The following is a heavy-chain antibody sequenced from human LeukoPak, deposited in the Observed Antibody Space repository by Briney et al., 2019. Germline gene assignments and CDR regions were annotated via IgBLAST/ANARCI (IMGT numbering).Heavy chain of an antibody. V-gene: IGHV1-18*01. CDR1: GYTFTSYG. D-gene: IGHD6-19*01. J-gene: IGHJ6*02. Sequence: GASVKVSCKASGYTFTSYGISWVRQAPGQGLEWMGWISAYNGNTNYAQKLQGRVTMTTDTSTSTAYMELRSLRSDDTAVYYCARDFNERYSSGYGMDVGGQGTTVTVSS. CDR2: ISAYNGNT. CDR3: ARDFNERYSSGYGMDV.